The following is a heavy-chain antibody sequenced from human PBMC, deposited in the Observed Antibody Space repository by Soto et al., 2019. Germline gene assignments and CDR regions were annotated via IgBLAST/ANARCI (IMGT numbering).Heavy chain of an antibody. J-gene: IGHJ4*02. CDR1: GYTFTNYY. CDR3: AIPLARTTPSDY. CDR2: IDPSDSYI. D-gene: IGHD1-7*01. Sequence: PGESLKISCQASGYTFTNYYIAWVRQVPGKGLEWMGRIDPSDSYIKYSPSFEGHVTMSVDKSISTAFLQWSRLEASDTAMYFCAIPLARTTPSDYWGQGSLVTVSS. V-gene: IGHV5-10-1*01.